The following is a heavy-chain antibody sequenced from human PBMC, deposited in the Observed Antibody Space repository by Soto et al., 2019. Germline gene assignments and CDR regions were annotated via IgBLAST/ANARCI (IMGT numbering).Heavy chain of an antibody. D-gene: IGHD3-3*01. CDR1: CNTFTSYG. J-gene: IGHJ5*02. CDR3: ARLRFRYNWFEP. V-gene: IGHV1-18*01. CDR2: ISAYNGNT. Sequence: ASVKVSCKASCNTFTSYGIIWVRQAPGQGLEWMGWISAYNGNTNYAQKLQGRVTMTTDTSTSTAYMELRSLRSDDTAVYYCARLRFRYNWFEPWGQGSLVSVSS.